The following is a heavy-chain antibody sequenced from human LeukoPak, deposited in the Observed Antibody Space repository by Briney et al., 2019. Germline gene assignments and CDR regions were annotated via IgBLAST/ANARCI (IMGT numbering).Heavy chain of an antibody. CDR2: INPNSGGT. Sequence: ASVKVSCKASGYTFTGYYMHWVRQAPGQGLEWMGWINPNSGGTNYAQKFQGRVTMTRDTSISTAYMELSRPRSDDTAVYYCARDPMVRGSDWFDPWGQGTLVTVSS. D-gene: IGHD3-10*01. CDR1: GYTFTGYY. J-gene: IGHJ5*02. CDR3: ARDPMVRGSDWFDP. V-gene: IGHV1-2*02.